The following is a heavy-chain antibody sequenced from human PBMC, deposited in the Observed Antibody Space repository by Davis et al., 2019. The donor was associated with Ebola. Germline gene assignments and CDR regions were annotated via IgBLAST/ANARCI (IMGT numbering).Heavy chain of an antibody. Sequence: SVKVSCKASGFTFTSSAMQWVRQARGQRLEWIGWIVVGSGNTNYAQKFQERVTITRDMSTSTAYMELSSLRSEDTAVYYCAASNWNYGHYYYYYGMDVWGQGTTVTVSS. V-gene: IGHV1-58*02. CDR3: AASNWNYGHYYYYYGMDV. J-gene: IGHJ6*02. D-gene: IGHD1-7*01. CDR1: GFTFTSSA. CDR2: IVVGSGNT.